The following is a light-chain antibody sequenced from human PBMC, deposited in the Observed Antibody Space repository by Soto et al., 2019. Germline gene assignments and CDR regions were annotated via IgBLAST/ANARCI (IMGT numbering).Light chain of an antibody. V-gene: IGKV3-11*01. CDR2: DAS. J-gene: IGKJ5*01. CDR3: QQRSNWPIT. Sequence: LTQSPSSLSASVGDRVTITCRASQGISSYLAWFRQKPGQAPRLLIYDASNRATGIPARFSGSGSGTDFTVTISSLEPEDFAVYYCQQRSNWPITFGQGTRLEIK. CDR1: QGISSY.